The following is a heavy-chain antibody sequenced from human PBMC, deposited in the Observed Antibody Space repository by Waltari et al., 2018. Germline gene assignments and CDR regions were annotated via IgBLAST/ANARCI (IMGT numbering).Heavy chain of an antibody. J-gene: IGHJ4*02. CDR3: AKHLTLVRGIGPYFDY. V-gene: IGHV3-23*01. Sequence: EVQLLESGGGLVQPGGSLRLSCAASGFTFSNYAMSWVRQAPGKGVEWVSAISGSGDNTFYVDSVKGRFTISRDNSKNTLYLQMNSLRAEDTAVYYCAKHLTLVRGIGPYFDYWGQGTLVTVSS. D-gene: IGHD3-10*01. CDR2: ISGSGDNT. CDR1: GFTFSNYA.